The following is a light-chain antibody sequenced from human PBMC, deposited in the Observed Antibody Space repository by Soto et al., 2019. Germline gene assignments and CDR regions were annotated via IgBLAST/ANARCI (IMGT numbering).Light chain of an antibody. J-gene: IGLJ1*01. CDR3: SSYTNNNSYV. CDR2: EVT. CDR1: SSDIGGYNY. V-gene: IGLV2-14*01. Sequence: QSALTQPASVSGSPGQSITISCTGGSSDIGGYNYVSWFQQHPGKAPKLMIYEVTNRPSGVSNRFSGSKSGNTASLTISGLQAEDEADYYCSSYTNNNSYVFGTGTKVTVL.